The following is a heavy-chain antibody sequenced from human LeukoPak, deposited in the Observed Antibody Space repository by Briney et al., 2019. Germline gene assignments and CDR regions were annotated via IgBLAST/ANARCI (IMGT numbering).Heavy chain of an antibody. V-gene: IGHV4-38-2*02. J-gene: IGHJ4*02. CDR2: FSPRGST. Sequence: SETLSLTCAVSGYSINNDYYWGWIRRPPGEGLEWIGSFSPRGSTFYNASLQSRASISVDTSKNLFSLKLISVTAADTAMYFCARDADPGGLDYWGQGTLVTASS. CDR1: GYSINNDYY. D-gene: IGHD3-16*01. CDR3: ARDADPGGLDY.